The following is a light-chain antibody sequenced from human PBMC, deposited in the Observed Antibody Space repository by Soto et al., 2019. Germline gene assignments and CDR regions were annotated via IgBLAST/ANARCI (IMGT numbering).Light chain of an antibody. CDR3: AAWDASLNGYV. V-gene: IGLV1-44*01. J-gene: IGLJ1*01. CDR2: NSY. Sequence: QSVLTQPPSASGTPGQRVTISFSGSSSNIGSKTVNWYQQLPGTVPKLLIYNSYQRPSGVPDRFSGSKSGTSASLAISGLQSEDEADYYCAAWDASLNGYVFGTGTKVTVL. CDR1: SSNIGSKT.